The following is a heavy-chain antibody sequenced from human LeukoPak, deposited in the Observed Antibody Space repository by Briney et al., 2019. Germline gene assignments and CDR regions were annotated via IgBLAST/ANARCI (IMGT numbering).Heavy chain of an antibody. J-gene: IGHJ4*02. V-gene: IGHV3-48*01. CDR3: AGTNSGTYRRGY. Sequence: GGSLRLSCSVSGFTFSTFGMNWVRQAPGKGLEWISYISPSSTPIYYADSVKGRFTVSRDDAKNSLYLQMNSLRAEDTAVYYCAGTNSGTYRRGYWGQGTLVTVSS. CDR1: GFTFSTFG. CDR2: ISPSSTPI. D-gene: IGHD1-26*01.